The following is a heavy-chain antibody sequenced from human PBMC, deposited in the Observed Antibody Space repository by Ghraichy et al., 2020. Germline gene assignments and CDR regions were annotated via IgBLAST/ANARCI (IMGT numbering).Heavy chain of an antibody. D-gene: IGHD5-18*01. V-gene: IGHV4-39*01. CDR1: GGSISSSSYY. Sequence: SETLSLTCTVSGGSISSSSYYWGWIRQPPGKGLEWIGSIYYSGSTYYNPSLKSRVTISVDTSKNQFSLKLSSVTAADTAVYYCARLTRPGYSYIFDHWGQGTLVTVSS. CDR2: IYYSGST. J-gene: IGHJ4*02. CDR3: ARLTRPGYSYIFDH.